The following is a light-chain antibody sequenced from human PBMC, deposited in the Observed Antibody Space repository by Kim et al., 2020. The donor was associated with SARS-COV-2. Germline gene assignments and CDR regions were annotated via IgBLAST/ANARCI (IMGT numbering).Light chain of an antibody. CDR3: AAWDDSPSGYV. CDR2: SNN. V-gene: IGLV1-47*02. Sequence: QSVLTQPPSASGTPGQRVTISCSGSSSNIGSNYVYWYQQLPGTAPKLLIYSNNQRPSGVPDRFSGSKSGTSASLAISGLRSEDEADYYCAAWDDSPSGYVFGTGTKVPVL. J-gene: IGLJ1*01. CDR1: SSNIGSNY.